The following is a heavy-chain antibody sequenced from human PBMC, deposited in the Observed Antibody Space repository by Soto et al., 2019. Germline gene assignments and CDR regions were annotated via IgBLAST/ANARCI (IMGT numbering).Heavy chain of an antibody. Sequence: PGGSLRLSSAASGFTFSSFAMGWVRQAPGKGLEWVSDIIDSGGSTYYADSVKGRFTISRDNSKSTLYLQMNSLRAEDTALYYCAKGRSYYYYGVDVWGQGTTVTVSS. CDR1: GFTFSSFA. V-gene: IGHV3-23*01. CDR2: IIDSGGST. CDR3: AKGRSYYYYGVDV. J-gene: IGHJ6*02.